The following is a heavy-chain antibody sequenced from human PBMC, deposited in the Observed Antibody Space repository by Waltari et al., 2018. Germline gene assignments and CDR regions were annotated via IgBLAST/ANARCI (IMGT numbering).Heavy chain of an antibody. CDR1: GYSIRSGYY. Sequence: QVQLQESGPGLVKPSETLSLTCAVSGYSIRSGYYWGWIRQPPGKGLEWIGSIYHSGSTYNNPSLKSRVTISVDTSKNQFSLKLSSVTAADTAVYYCARLAYTWGQGTLVTVSS. CDR3: ARLAYT. V-gene: IGHV4-38-2*01. D-gene: IGHD1-20*01. CDR2: IYHSGST. J-gene: IGHJ4*02.